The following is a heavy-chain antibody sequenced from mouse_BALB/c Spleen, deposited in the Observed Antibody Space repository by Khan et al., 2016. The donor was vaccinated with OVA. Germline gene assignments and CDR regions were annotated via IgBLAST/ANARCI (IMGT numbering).Heavy chain of an antibody. Sequence: QVQLKESGPGLVAPSQSLSITCPISGFSLTNYGVHWVRQPPGKGLAWLVVIWSDGSTTYNSALKSRLTISKDNSESQVFLKMNRLQTDDTAMYFCARQPYYHYNIMDYWGQGTSVTVSS. CDR2: IWSDGST. CDR3: ARQPYYHYNIMDY. CDR1: GFSLTNYG. J-gene: IGHJ4*01. V-gene: IGHV2-6-1*01. D-gene: IGHD2-10*01.